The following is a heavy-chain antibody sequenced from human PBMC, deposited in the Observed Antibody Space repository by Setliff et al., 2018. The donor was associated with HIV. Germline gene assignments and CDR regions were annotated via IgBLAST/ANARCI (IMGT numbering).Heavy chain of an antibody. CDR3: ARDCRVGWVFTYGMDV. CDR2: ISHSSSKI. V-gene: IGHV3-21*04. D-gene: IGHD6-13*01. Sequence: PGGSLRLSCVASGFSFSDYSMNWVRRAPGKGLEWLASISHSSSKIFYADSVRGRFYISRDNSKNTLFLQMNSLRPEDTAVYYCARDCRVGWVFTYGMDVWGQGTLVTVSS. J-gene: IGHJ6*02. CDR1: GFSFSDYS.